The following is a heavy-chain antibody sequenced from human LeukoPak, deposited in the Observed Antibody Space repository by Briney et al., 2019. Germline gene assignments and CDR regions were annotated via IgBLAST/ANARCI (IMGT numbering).Heavy chain of an antibody. V-gene: IGHV3-11*06. D-gene: IGHD3-3*01. CDR3: ARDGGVTWSVVDY. J-gene: IGHJ4*02. CDR2: ISSGSTYT. CDR1: GFTFSDYY. Sequence: PGGSLRLSCAASGFTFSDYYMSWIRQAPGKGLEWVSYISSGSTYTNYADSVKGRFTISRDNAKSSLYLQMNNLRAEDTAVYYCARDGGVTWSVVDYWGQGTLVTVSS.